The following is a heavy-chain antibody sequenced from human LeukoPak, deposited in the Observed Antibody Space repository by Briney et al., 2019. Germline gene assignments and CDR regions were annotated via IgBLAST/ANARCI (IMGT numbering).Heavy chain of an antibody. CDR2: ISSSTSAR. CDR3: ASPQGQWWPSPMDV. CDR1: GFAFSTYG. V-gene: IGHV3-21*01. D-gene: IGHD2-15*01. Sequence: GGSLRLSCAASGFAFSTYGMNWVRQAPGKGLEWVSSISSSTSARYYADSVKGRFIISRENARKFLYLQMNSLRAEDTAVYYCASPQGQWWPSPMDVWGKGTTVTVSS. J-gene: IGHJ6*03.